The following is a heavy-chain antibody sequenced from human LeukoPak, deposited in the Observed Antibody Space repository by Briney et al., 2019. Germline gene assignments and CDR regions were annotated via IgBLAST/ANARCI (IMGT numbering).Heavy chain of an antibody. CDR2: FSYDGINK. J-gene: IGHJ6*03. V-gene: IGHV3-30*03. Sequence: GGSLRLSCAASGFTFSRCGMHWVRQAPGKGLEWVAVFSYDGINKHYTDSVKGRFTISRDNSKNTLYLQMNSLRAEDTAVYYCARDTIFGVVISYYMDVWGKGTTVTVSS. CDR3: ARDTIFGVVISYYMDV. CDR1: GFTFSRCG. D-gene: IGHD3-3*01.